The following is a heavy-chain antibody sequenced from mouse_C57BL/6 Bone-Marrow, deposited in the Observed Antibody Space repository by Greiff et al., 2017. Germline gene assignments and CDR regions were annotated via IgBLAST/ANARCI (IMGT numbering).Heavy chain of an antibody. D-gene: IGHD2-4*01. J-gene: IGHJ4*01. Sequence: EVQRVESGPELVKPGASVKIPCKASGYTFTDYNMDWVKQSHGKSLEWIGDINPNNGGTIYNQKFKGKATLTVDKSSSTAYMELRSLTSEDTAVYYCARYYYDRMDYWGQGTSVTVSS. V-gene: IGHV1-18*01. CDR1: GYTFTDYN. CDR2: INPNNGGT. CDR3: ARYYYDRMDY.